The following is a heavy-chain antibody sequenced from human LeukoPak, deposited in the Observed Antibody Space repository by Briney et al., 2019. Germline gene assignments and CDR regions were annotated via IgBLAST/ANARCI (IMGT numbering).Heavy chain of an antibody. D-gene: IGHD3-10*01. V-gene: IGHV3-74*01. Sequence: PGGSLRLSCAASGFTFSSYWMHWVRQIPGKGLVWVSRIKSDGSTIYADSVKGRFTISRDNAKNTVYLQMNSLRAEDTAIYYCARAVTYFYGSVTYDWFDPWGQGTLVTASS. CDR2: IKSDGST. J-gene: IGHJ5*02. CDR1: GFTFSSYW. CDR3: ARAVTYFYGSVTYDWFDP.